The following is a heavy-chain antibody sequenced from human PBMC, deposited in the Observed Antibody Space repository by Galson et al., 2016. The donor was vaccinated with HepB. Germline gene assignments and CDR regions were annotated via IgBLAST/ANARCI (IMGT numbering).Heavy chain of an antibody. Sequence: LRLSCAGSGFIFSNYVMAWVRQAPGKGLEWVSVTSDSGHATYYADSVKGRFTISRDNSKNTLFLQMNSLRAEDTAVYYCAKASGYSNTWMNYWGQGARVTVSS. CDR3: AKASGYSNTWMNY. V-gene: IGHV3-23*01. CDR2: TSDSGHAT. J-gene: IGHJ4*02. D-gene: IGHD6-13*01. CDR1: GFIFSNYV.